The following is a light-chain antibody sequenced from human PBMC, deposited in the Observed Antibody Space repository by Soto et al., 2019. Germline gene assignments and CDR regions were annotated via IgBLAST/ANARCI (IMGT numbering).Light chain of an antibody. CDR3: QQYNKWPVT. CDR1: QRVISN. Sequence: EIVMTQSPATLSVSPGERATLSCRARQRVISNLAWYPQKPGQAPRLLIYGASTRATGLPARFSGSGSGTEFTLTISSLQSEDFAVYYCQQYNKWPVTFGQGTRLEIK. V-gene: IGKV3-15*01. CDR2: GAS. J-gene: IGKJ5*01.